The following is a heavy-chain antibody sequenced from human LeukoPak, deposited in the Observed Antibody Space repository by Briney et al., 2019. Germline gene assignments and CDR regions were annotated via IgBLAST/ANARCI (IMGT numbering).Heavy chain of an antibody. V-gene: IGHV3-11*01. CDR2: ISSSGSTI. CDR3: ARARDPDDAFDI. J-gene: IGHJ3*02. Sequence: PGGSLRLSCAASGFTFSDYYMSWIRQAPGKGLEGVSYISSSGSTIYYADSVKGRFTISRDNAKNSLYLQMNSLRAEDTAVYYCARARDPDDAFDIWGQGTMVTVSS. CDR1: GFTFSDYY.